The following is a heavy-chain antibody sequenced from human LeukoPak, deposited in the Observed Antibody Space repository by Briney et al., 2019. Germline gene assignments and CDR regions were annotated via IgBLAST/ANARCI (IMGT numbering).Heavy chain of an antibody. CDR2: ISAYNGNT. CDR1: GYSFTGYF. J-gene: IGHJ4*02. CDR3: ARATRGYGDYDY. D-gene: IGHD4-17*01. V-gene: IGHV1-18*04. Sequence: ASVKVSCKPSGYSFTGYFIHWVRQAPGQGLELMGWISAYNGNTNYAQNLQGRVTMTTDTSTSTAYMELRSLRSDDTAVYYCARATRGYGDYDYWGQGTLVTVSS.